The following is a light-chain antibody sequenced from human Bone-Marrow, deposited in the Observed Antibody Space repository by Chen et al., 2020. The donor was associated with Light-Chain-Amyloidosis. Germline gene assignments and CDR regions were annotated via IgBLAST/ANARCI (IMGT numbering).Light chain of an antibody. CDR1: RGDVGGDNH. J-gene: IGLJ1*01. CDR3: SSYTITNTLV. CDR2: EVT. V-gene: IGLV2-14*01. Sequence: QSALTQPASVSGSPGQSITISGPETRGDVGGDNHGSRYQQHPDKAPKLMIYEVTNRPSWVPDRFSGSKSDHTASLTISGLQTEDEADYFCSSYTITNTLVFGNGTRVTVL.